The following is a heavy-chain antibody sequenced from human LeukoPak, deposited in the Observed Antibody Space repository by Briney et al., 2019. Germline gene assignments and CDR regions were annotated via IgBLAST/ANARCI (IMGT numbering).Heavy chain of an antibody. CDR1: GFTFSSYS. D-gene: IGHD6-13*01. CDR3: ARDGSSWGKHSNWFDP. V-gene: IGHV3-21*01. J-gene: IGHJ5*02. Sequence: GGSLRLSCAASGFTFSSYSMNWVRQAPGKGLEWVSSISSSSSYIYYADSVKGRFTISRDNAKNSLYLQMNSLRAEDTAVYYCARDGSSWGKHSNWFDPWGQGTLVTVSS. CDR2: ISSSSSYI.